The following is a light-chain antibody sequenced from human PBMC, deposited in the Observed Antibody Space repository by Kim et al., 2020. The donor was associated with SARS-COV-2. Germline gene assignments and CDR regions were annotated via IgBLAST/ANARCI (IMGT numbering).Light chain of an antibody. CDR1: QGIGND. CDR3: LQHYINPWT. CDR2: AAS. Sequence: SSIGDRVTLTCRASQGIGNDLGWYQQKPGKAPKRLIYAASSLQSWVPSRFSGSGSGTEFTLTISSLQPEDLATYYCLQHYINPWTFGQGTKVDIK. V-gene: IGKV1-17*01. J-gene: IGKJ1*01.